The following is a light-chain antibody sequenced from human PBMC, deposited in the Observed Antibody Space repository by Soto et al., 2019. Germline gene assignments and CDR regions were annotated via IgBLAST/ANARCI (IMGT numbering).Light chain of an antibody. CDR3: SSYTTSSTLVV. CDR2: DVS. Sequence: QSVLTQPVSVSGSPGQSITISCTGTSSDVGGYNYVSWYQQHPGKAPKLMIYDVSNRPSGISNRFSGSKSGNTASLTISGLQAEDAADYYCSSYTTSSTLVVFGGGTKVTVL. J-gene: IGLJ2*01. CDR1: SSDVGGYNY. V-gene: IGLV2-14*01.